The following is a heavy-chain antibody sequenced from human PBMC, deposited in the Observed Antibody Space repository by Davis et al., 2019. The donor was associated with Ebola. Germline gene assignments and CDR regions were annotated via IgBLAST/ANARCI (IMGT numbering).Heavy chain of an antibody. CDR1: GFTFSSYS. J-gene: IGHJ6*02. CDR3: ARVGYCSSTSCYVGFYYYYYGMDV. Sequence: GESLKISCAASGFTFSSYSMNWVRQAPGKGLEWVSSISSSSSYIYYADSVKGRFTISRDNAKNSLYLQMNSLRAEDTAVYYCARVGYCSSTSCYVGFYYYYYGMDVWGQGTTVTVSS. D-gene: IGHD2-2*01. V-gene: IGHV3-21*01. CDR2: ISSSSSYI.